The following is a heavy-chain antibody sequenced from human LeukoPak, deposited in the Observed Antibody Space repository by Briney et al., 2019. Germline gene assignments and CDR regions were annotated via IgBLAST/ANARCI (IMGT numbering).Heavy chain of an antibody. Sequence: PGGSLRLSCAASGFTFSSYSMNWVRQAPGKGLEWVSSINSSSSYIYYADSVKGRFTISRDNAKNSLYLQMNSLRAEDTAVYYCARVWDYYYYMDVWGKGTTVTVSS. V-gene: IGHV3-21*01. CDR1: GFTFSSYS. CDR2: INSSSSYI. CDR3: ARVWDYYYYMDV. D-gene: IGHD3-16*01. J-gene: IGHJ6*03.